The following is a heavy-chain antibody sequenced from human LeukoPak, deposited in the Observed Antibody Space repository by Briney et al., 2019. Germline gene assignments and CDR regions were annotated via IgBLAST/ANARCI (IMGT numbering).Heavy chain of an antibody. J-gene: IGHJ6*02. CDR3: ARQGRFSTSYYYYGMDV. Sequence: GESLKISCKGSGYSFTGYWIGWVRQMPGKGLEWMGIIYPGDSDTRYSPSFQGQVTISADKSISTAYLQWSSLKASDTAMYYCARQGRFSTSYYYYGMDVWGQGTTVTVSS. V-gene: IGHV5-51*01. CDR1: GYSFTGYW. CDR2: IYPGDSDT. D-gene: IGHD3-3*01.